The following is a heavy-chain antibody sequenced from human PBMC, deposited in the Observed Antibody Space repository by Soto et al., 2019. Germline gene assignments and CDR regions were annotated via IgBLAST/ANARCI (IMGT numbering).Heavy chain of an antibody. J-gene: IGHJ4*02. CDR2: IIPIFGTA. Sequence: QVQLVQSGAEVKKPGSSVKVSCKASGGTFSSYAISWVRQAPGQGLEWMGGIIPIFGTANYAQKFQGRVTXXAXEXXSTAYMELSSLRSEDTAVYYCASGDYDSSGRNFDYWGQGTLVTVSS. CDR3: ASGDYDSSGRNFDY. CDR1: GGTFSSYA. V-gene: IGHV1-69*12. D-gene: IGHD3-22*01.